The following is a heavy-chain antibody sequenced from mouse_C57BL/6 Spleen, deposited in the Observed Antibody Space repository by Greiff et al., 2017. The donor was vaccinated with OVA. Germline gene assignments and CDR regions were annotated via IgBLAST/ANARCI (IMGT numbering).Heavy chain of an antibody. CDR1: GYTFTSYG. CDR3: ARIYYDAWFAY. CDR2: IYPRSGNT. J-gene: IGHJ3*01. D-gene: IGHD2-4*01. Sequence: VQRVESGAELARPGASVKLSCKASGYTFTSYGISWVKQRTGQGLEWIGEIYPRSGNTYYNEKFKGKATLTADKSSSTAYMELRSLTSEDSAVYFCARIYYDAWFAYWGQGTLVTVSA. V-gene: IGHV1-81*01.